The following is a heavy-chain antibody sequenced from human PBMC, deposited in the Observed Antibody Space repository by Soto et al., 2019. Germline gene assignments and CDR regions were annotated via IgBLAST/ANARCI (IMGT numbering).Heavy chain of an antibody. D-gene: IGHD6-6*01. V-gene: IGHV3-9*01. CDR3: AKAVSSSSTYYFDY. CDR2: ISWNSGSI. J-gene: IGHJ4*02. CDR1: GFTFDDYA. Sequence: GGSLRLSCAASGFTFDDYAMHWVRQAPGKGLEWVSGISWNSGSIWYADSVKGRFTISKDNAKNSLYLQMNILRPEATALYYCAKAVSSSSTYYFDYWGQGTLVAVSS.